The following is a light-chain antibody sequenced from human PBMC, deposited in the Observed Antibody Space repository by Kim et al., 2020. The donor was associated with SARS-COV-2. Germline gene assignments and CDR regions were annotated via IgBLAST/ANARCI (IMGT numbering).Light chain of an antibody. Sequence: IVLTQSPGTLSLSPGEIATLSCRSSHSLSSSHLGWYQQKPGQAPRLLIYGASNRATGIPDRFSGSGSGTDFTLTISRLEPDDFAVYYCQYYISSPRPFGGGTKVDIK. CDR2: GAS. V-gene: IGKV3-20*01. CDR1: HSLSSSH. J-gene: IGKJ4*01. CDR3: QYYISSPRP.